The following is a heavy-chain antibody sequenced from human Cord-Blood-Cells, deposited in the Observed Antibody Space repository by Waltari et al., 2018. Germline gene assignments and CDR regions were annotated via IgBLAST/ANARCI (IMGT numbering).Heavy chain of an antibody. Sequence: QVQLQQWGAGLLKPSETLSLTCAVYGGSFSGYYWSWIRQPPGKGLEWIGEINHSGSTNYNPSLKSRVTISVDTSKNQFSLKLSSVTAADTAVYYCARAAFFDYWSQGTLVTVSS. V-gene: IGHV4-34*01. J-gene: IGHJ4*02. D-gene: IGHD3-3*02. CDR3: ARAAFFDY. CDR2: INHSGST. CDR1: GGSFSGYY.